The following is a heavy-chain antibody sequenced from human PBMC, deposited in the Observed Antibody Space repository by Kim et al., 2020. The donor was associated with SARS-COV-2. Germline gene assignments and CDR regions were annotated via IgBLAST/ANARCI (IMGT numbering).Heavy chain of an antibody. J-gene: IGHJ4*02. CDR3: AGQFDDPWYFDD. Sequence: TRYSPSFQGQVTIAADKSTSTAYLQWGSLQASDTAMYFCAGQFDDPWYFDDWGQGTLVTVSS. V-gene: IGHV5-51*01. CDR2: T.